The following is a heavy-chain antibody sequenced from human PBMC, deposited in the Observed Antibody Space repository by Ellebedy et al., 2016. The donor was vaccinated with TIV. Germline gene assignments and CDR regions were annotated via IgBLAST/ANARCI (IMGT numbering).Heavy chain of an antibody. CDR2: INQSGGT. Sequence: SETLSLTCAVYGGSFSGSYWSWIRQFPGKGLEWIGEINQSGGTNYNPSLKSRVTISVDRSKNQFSLKLSSVTAADTAVYYCARAMWSYYFDYWGQGTLVTVSS. D-gene: IGHD2-21*01. CDR1: GGSFSGSY. V-gene: IGHV4-34*01. CDR3: ARAMWSYYFDY. J-gene: IGHJ4*02.